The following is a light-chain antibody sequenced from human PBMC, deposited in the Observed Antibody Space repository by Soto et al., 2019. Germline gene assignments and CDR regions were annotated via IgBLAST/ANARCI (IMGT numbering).Light chain of an antibody. CDR2: DAS. V-gene: IGKV1-39*01. Sequence: DIQMTQSPSSLSASVGDRVSITCRASQSISNYLNWYQQKPGKAPKLLIYDASSLQSGVPSRFSGSGSGTDFTLTISSLQPEDFVTYYCQQSYSNPPITFGQGTRLDIX. CDR1: QSISNY. CDR3: QQSYSNPPIT. J-gene: IGKJ5*01.